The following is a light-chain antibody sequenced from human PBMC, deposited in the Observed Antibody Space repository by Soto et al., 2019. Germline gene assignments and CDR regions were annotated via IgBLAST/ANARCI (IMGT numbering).Light chain of an antibody. Sequence: QAALTQPPSSSGTPGNRITISCSGSSSNIGDNPVNWYQQLPGAAPKLLIYINDQRPSGVPDRFSGSKSGTSASLAISGLQPEDEADSYCAAWDAGRNAPLGHGTKVTVL. CDR3: AAWDAGRNAP. CDR1: SSNIGDNP. V-gene: IGLV1-44*01. CDR2: IND. J-gene: IGLJ1*01.